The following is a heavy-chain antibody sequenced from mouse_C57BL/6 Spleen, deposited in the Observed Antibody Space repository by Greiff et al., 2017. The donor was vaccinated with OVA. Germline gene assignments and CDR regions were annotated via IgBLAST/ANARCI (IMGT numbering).Heavy chain of an antibody. J-gene: IGHJ4*01. Sequence: VQLQQPGAELVMPGASVKLSCKASGYTFTSYWMHWVKQRPGPGLEWIGEIDPSDSYTNYNQKFKGKSTLTVDKSSSTAYMQLSSLTSEDSAVYYCARKFITTVYAMDYWGQGTSVTVSS. CDR1: GYTFTSYW. CDR2: IDPSDSYT. D-gene: IGHD1-1*01. V-gene: IGHV1-69*01. CDR3: ARKFITTVYAMDY.